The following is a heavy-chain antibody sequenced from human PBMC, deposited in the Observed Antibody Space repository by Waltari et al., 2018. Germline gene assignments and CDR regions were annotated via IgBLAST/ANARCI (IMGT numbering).Heavy chain of an antibody. CDR3: ARDSDMTAFGGVVWPY. V-gene: IGHV7-4-1*02. CDR1: GSTFTTSA. CDR2: ININTGNP. J-gene: IGHJ4*02. D-gene: IGHD3-16*01. Sequence: QVQLVQSGSALKKPGASVKVSCKASGSTFTTSAMHWVRPPPGQGLEWMGWININTGNPTYAQGFTGRFVFSLDTSVSTAYLQISSLKAEDTAVYYCARDSDMTAFGGVVWPYWGQGTLVTVSS.